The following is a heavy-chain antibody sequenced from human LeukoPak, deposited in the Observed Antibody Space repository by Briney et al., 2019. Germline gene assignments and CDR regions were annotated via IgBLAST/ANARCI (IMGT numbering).Heavy chain of an antibody. CDR2: ISAYNGNT. Sequence: ASVKVSCKASGYTFTSYGISWVRQAPGQGLEWMGWISAYNGNTNYAQKLQGRVTMTTDTSTSTAYMELRSLRSDGTAVYYCARGYEWFGELLSPFDYWGQGTLVTVSS. D-gene: IGHD3-10*01. CDR3: ARGYEWFGELLSPFDY. J-gene: IGHJ4*02. CDR1: GYTFTSYG. V-gene: IGHV1-18*01.